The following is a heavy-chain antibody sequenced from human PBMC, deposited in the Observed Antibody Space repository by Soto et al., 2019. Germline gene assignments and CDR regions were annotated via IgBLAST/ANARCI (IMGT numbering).Heavy chain of an antibody. V-gene: IGHV3-74*01. CDR3: ARDRVPQLGYYGMDV. J-gene: IGHJ6*02. CDR2: INTDESSR. Sequence: GGSLRLSCAASGFIFNSYWMHWVRQAPGKGLVWVSRINTDESSRSYADSVKGRFTIPRDNAKNTLYLQMSSLRAEDTAVYFCARDRVPQLGYYGMDVWGQGTTVTVSS. CDR1: GFIFNSYW. D-gene: IGHD2-2*01.